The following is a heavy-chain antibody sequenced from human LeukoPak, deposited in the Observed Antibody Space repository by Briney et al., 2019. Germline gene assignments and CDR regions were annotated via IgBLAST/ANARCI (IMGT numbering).Heavy chain of an antibody. J-gene: IGHJ4*02. V-gene: IGHV4-59*01. CDR2: SHYTGRT. Sequence: SETLSLTCTVSGVSTSNFYWSWLRQPPGKGLEWIGYSHYTGRTNYNPSLKSRVTISVDTSNNQFSLKLSSATAADTAVYHCARKATPYYFDYWGLGTLVTVSS. CDR3: ARKATPYYFDY. CDR1: GVSTSNFY.